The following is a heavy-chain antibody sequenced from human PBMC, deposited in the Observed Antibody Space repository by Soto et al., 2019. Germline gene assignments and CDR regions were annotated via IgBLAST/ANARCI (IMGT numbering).Heavy chain of an antibody. CDR1: GFTFSSYW. Sequence: GGSLRLSCAASGFTFSSYWMHWVRQAPGKGLVWVSRINSDGSSTSYADSVKGRFTISRDNAKKTLYLQMNSLRAEDTAVYYCARDDVVVRGVIIRYYYYGMDVWGQGTTVTVSS. D-gene: IGHD3-10*01. CDR2: INSDGSST. CDR3: ARDDVVVRGVIIRYYYYGMDV. J-gene: IGHJ6*02. V-gene: IGHV3-74*01.